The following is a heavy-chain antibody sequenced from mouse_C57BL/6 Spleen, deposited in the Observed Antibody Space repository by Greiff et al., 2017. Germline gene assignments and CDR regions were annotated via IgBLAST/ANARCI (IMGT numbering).Heavy chain of an antibody. CDR3: ARPIYDGFPFGY. CDR2: ISSGSSTI. J-gene: IGHJ2*01. CDR1: GFTFSDYG. Sequence: EVQVVESGGGLVKPGGSLKLSCAASGFTFSDYGMHWVRQAPEKGLEWVAYISSGSSTIYYADTVKGRFTISRDNAKNTLFLRMTSLRSEDTAMYYCARPIYDGFPFGYWGQGTTLTVSS. V-gene: IGHV5-17*01. D-gene: IGHD2-3*01.